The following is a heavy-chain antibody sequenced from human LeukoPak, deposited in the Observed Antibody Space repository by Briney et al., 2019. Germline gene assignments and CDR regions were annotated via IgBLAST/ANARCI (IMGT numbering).Heavy chain of an antibody. CDR1: GFTFSSYA. CDR2: ISGSGGST. D-gene: IGHD3-3*01. CDR3: ANLKITIFGGAPVGYYFDY. Sequence: PGGSLRLSCAASGFTFSSYAMSWVRQAPGKGLEWVSAISGSGGSTYYADSVKGRFTISRDNSKNTLYLQMNSLRAEDTAVYYCANLKITIFGGAPVGYYFDYWGQGTLVTVSS. V-gene: IGHV3-23*01. J-gene: IGHJ4*02.